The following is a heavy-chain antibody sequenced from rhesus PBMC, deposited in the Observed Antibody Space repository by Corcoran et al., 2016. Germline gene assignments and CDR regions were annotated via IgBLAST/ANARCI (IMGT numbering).Heavy chain of an antibody. Sequence: QVTLKESGPALVKPTQTLTLTCTFSGFSLTTSGMGVGWIRQPPVKALEWLALIYWDDDKRYSTSLKSRPTISKDTSKNQVVLTMTNMDPVDTATYYCARYNWNYGYFDYWGQGVLVTVSS. D-gene: IGHD1-26*01. CDR1: GFSLTTSGMG. J-gene: IGHJ4*01. V-gene: IGHV2-174*01. CDR3: ARYNWNYGYFDY. CDR2: IYWDDDK.